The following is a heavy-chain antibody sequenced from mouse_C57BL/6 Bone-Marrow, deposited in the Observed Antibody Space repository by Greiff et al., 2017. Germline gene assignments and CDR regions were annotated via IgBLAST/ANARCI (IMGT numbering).Heavy chain of an antibody. Sequence: EVHLVESGPGLVKPSQSLSLTCSVTGYSITSGYYWNWIRQFPGNKLEWMGYISYDGSNNYNPSLKNRISITRDTSKNQFFLKLNSVTTEDTATYYCARGITTVRYCDVGGTGTTVTVAS. CDR1: GYSITSGYY. D-gene: IGHD1-1*01. CDR2: ISYDGSN. V-gene: IGHV3-6*01. CDR3: ARGITTVRYCDV. J-gene: IGHJ1*03.